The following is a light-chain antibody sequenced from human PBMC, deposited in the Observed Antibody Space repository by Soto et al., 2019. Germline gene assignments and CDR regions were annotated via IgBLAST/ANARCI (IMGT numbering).Light chain of an antibody. CDR3: QKYNSAPLT. Sequence: DIQMTQSPSSLSASVGDRVTITCRASQGISNYLAWYQQKPGKVPRLLIYAASTLQSGVPFRFSGRGSGTDFTLTNSSLQPEDVVTYYCQKYNSAPLTFGGGTKVVLK. J-gene: IGKJ4*01. V-gene: IGKV1-27*01. CDR2: AAS. CDR1: QGISNY.